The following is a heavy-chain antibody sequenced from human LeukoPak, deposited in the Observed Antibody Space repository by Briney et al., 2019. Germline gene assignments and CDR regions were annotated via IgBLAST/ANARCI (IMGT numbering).Heavy chain of an antibody. D-gene: IGHD3-9*01. J-gene: IGHJ4*02. CDR1: GYSISSGYY. Sequence: PSETLSLTCGVSGYSISSGYYWGWIRQPPGKGLEWVGSIYHSGSAYYNPSLKTRVTISIHTSKNQFSLKLSSVTAADTAVYYCARETRYYDILTGYQNNFDYWGQGILVTVSS. V-gene: IGHV4-38-2*02. CDR2: IYHSGSA. CDR3: ARETRYYDILTGYQNNFDY.